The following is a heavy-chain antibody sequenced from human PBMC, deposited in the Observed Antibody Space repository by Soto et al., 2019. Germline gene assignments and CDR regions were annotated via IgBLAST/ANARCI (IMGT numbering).Heavy chain of an antibody. V-gene: IGHV3-49*03. CDR1: GFTFGDYA. CDR2: IRSKAYGGTT. Sequence: PGGSLRLSCTASGFTFGDYAMRWFRQAPGRGLEWVGFIRSKAYGGTTEYAASVKGRFTISRDDSKSIAYLQMNSLKTEDTAVYYCTRVSGYCSGGSCLTDVWGKGTTVTVSS. CDR3: TRVSGYCSGGSCLTDV. J-gene: IGHJ6*04. D-gene: IGHD2-15*01.